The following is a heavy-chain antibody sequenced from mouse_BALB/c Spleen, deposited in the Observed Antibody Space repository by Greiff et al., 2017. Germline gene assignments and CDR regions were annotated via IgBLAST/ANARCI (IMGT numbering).Heavy chain of an antibody. Sequence: VKLMESGPGLVAPSQSLSITCTVSGFSLTSYGVHWVRQPPGKGLEWLGVIWAGGSTNYNSALMSRLSISKDNSKSQVFLKMNSLQTDDTAMYYCARDGSSYAGAMDYWGQGTSVTVSS. J-gene: IGHJ4*01. V-gene: IGHV2-9*02. CDR2: IWAGGST. CDR1: GFSLTSYG. CDR3: ARDGSSYAGAMDY. D-gene: IGHD1-1*01.